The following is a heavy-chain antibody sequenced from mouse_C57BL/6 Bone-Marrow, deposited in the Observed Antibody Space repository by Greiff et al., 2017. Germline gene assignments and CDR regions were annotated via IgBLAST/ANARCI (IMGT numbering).Heavy chain of an antibody. CDR2: INPNYGTT. Sequence: EVQLQQSGPELVKPGASVKISCKASGYSFTDYNMNWVKQSNGKSLEWIGVINPNYGTTSYNQKFKGKATLTVDPSSSTAYMPLNSLTSNASAVYYCARGYDYDYAMDYWVKGPQSPSPQ. CDR3: ARGYDYDYAMDY. D-gene: IGHD2-4*01. CDR1: GYSFTDYN. V-gene: IGHV1-39*01. J-gene: IGHJ4*01.